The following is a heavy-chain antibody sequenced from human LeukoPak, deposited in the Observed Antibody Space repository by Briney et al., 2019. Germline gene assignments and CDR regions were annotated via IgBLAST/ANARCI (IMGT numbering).Heavy chain of an antibody. Sequence: SETLSLTCAVYGGSFSGYYWSWIRQPPGKGLEWIGEINHNGSTNYNPSLKSRVTISVDTSKNQFSLTLSSVTAADTAVYYCARGPRLGYYCSGGSCYRPNNWFDPWGQGTLVTVSS. CDR3: ARGPRLGYYCSGGSCYRPNNWFDP. J-gene: IGHJ5*02. V-gene: IGHV4-34*01. CDR2: INHNGST. CDR1: GGSFSGYY. D-gene: IGHD2-15*01.